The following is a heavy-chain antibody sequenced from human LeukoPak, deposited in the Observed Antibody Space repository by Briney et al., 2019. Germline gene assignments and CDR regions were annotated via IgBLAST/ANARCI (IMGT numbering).Heavy chain of an antibody. D-gene: IGHD2-2*01. V-gene: IGHV1-69*13. J-gene: IGHJ3*02. CDR3: ARAPPQGPAASRYAFDI. Sequence: SVKVSCKASGYTFTSYGISWVRQAPGQGLEWMGGIIPIFGTANYAQKFQGRVTITADESTSTAYMELSSLRSEDTAVYYCARAPPQGPAASRYAFDIWGQGTMVTVSS. CDR2: IIPIFGTA. CDR1: GYTFTSYG.